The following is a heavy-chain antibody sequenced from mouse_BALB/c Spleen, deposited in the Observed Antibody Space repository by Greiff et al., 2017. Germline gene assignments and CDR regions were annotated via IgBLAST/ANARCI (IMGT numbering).Heavy chain of an antibody. CDR3: ARGGSTMTTHY. V-gene: IGHV5-6-5*01. D-gene: IGHD2-4*01. CDR2: ISSGGST. J-gene: IGHJ2*01. Sequence: EVHLVESGGGLVKPGGSLKLSCAASGFTFSSYAMSWVRQTPEKRLEWVASISSGGSTYYPDSVKGRFTISRDNARNILYLQMSSLRSEDTAMYYCARGGSTMTTHYWGQGTTLTVSS. CDR1: GFTFSSYA.